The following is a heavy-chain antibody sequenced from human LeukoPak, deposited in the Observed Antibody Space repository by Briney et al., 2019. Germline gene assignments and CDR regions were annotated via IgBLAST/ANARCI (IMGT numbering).Heavy chain of an antibody. CDR1: GFTFSRYA. V-gene: IGHV3-23*01. J-gene: IGHJ3*02. D-gene: IGHD1-1*01. CDR3: AREVEGAFDI. Sequence: GGSLRLSCAASGFTFSRYAMSWVRQAPGKGLEWVSAISGSGGSTYYADSVKGRFTISRDNSKNTLYLQMNSLRAEDTAVYSCAREVEGAFDIWGQGTMVTVSS. CDR2: ISGSGGST.